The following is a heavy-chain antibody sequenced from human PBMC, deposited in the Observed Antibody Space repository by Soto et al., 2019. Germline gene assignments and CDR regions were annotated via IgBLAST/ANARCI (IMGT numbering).Heavy chain of an antibody. CDR3: ARQSGSIRNWNDWFDP. Sequence: GESLKISCKGSGYSFTSYWIGWVRQMPGKGLEWMGIIYPGDSDTRYSPSFQGQVTISADKSISTAYLQWSSLKASDTAMYYCARQSGSIRNWNDWFDPWGQGTPVTVSS. CDR2: IYPGDSDT. CDR1: GYSFTSYW. J-gene: IGHJ5*02. V-gene: IGHV5-51*01. D-gene: IGHD1-1*01.